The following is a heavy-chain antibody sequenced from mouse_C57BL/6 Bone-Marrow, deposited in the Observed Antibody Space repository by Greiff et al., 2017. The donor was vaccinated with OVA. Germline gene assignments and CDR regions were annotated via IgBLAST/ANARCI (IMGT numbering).Heavy chain of an antibody. CDR3: VRGGTGTWYFDV. D-gene: IGHD4-1*01. Sequence: GGGLVQPKGSLKLSCAASGFSFNTYAMNWVRQAPGKGLEWVARIRSKSNNYATYYADSVKDRFTISRDDSESMLYLQMNNLKTEDTAMYYCVRGGTGTWYFDVWGTGTTVTVSS. V-gene: IGHV10-1*01. CDR2: IRSKSNNYAT. J-gene: IGHJ1*03. CDR1: GFSFNTYA.